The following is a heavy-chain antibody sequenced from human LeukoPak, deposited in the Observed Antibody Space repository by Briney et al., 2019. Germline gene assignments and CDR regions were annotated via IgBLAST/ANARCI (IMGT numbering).Heavy chain of an antibody. CDR3: ARGDSSGLDY. D-gene: IGHD3-22*01. CDR2: ISGNGITT. V-gene: IGHV3-64*01. Sequence: PGGSLRLSCAASGFTFSNYAMHWVRQAPGRGLEYVSSISGNGITTYYANSVKGRFTISRDNSKNTLYLQMGSLRAEDMAMYYCARGDSSGLDYWGQGTLVTVSS. CDR1: GFTFSNYA. J-gene: IGHJ4*02.